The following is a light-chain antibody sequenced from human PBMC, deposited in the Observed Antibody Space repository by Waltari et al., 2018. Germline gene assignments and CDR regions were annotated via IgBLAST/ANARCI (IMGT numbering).Light chain of an antibody. CDR2: DVT. CDR1: SSDVGGYNS. J-gene: IGLJ3*02. Sequence: QSALTQPRSVSGSPGQSVTISCTGTSSDVGGYNSVSGYQQHPGKAPKPMIYDVTERPSGVPDRFSGSKSGNTASLTISGLQAEDEADYYCCSYAGGYIRVFGGGTKLTVL. CDR3: CSYAGGYIRV. V-gene: IGLV2-11*01.